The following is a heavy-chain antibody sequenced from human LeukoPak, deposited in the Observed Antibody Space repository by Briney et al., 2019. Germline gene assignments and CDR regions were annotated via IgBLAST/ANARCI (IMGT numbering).Heavy chain of an antibody. V-gene: IGHV3-7*03. CDR3: AREEEGGYSYGYEDY. CDR2: IKQDGSEK. D-gene: IGHD5-18*01. Sequence: GGSLRLSCAASGFTFSSYWMSWVRQAPGKGLEWVANIKQDGSEKYYVDSVKGRFTISRDNAKNSLYLQMNSLRAEDTAVYYCAREEEGGYSYGYEDYWGQGTLVTVSS. CDR1: GFTFSSYW. J-gene: IGHJ4*02.